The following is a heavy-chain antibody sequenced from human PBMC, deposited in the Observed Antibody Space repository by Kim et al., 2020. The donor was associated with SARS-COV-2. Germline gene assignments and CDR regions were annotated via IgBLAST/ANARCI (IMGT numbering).Heavy chain of an antibody. CDR2: IYTSGST. CDR3: ARSGSAAGTGYSSGWYYFDY. Sequence: SETLSLTCTVSGGSISSGSYYWSWIRQPAGKGLEWIGRIYTSGSTNYNPSLKSRVTISVDTSKNQFSLKLSSVTAADTAVYYCARSGSAAGTGYSSGWYYFDYWGQGTLVTVSS. V-gene: IGHV4-61*02. J-gene: IGHJ4*02. D-gene: IGHD6-19*01. CDR1: GGSISSGSYY.